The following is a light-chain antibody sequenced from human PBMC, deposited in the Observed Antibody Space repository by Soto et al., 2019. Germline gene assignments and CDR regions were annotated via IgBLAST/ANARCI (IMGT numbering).Light chain of an antibody. V-gene: IGKV3-15*01. CDR2: SAS. CDR1: ESVSSN. Sequence: EIVMTQSPATLSLSPGERATLSCRASESVSSNLAWYQQKPGQAPSLLIFSASTRATGVPARFSGSGSGTEFTLTISSLQSEDFAVYYWQQYYNWPRTFGQGTRVEIK. CDR3: QQYYNWPRT. J-gene: IGKJ1*01.